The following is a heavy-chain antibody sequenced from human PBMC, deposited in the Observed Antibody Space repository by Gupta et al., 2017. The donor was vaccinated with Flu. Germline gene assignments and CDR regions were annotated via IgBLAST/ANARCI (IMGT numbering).Heavy chain of an antibody. D-gene: IGHD1-7*01. V-gene: IGHV1-8*01. CDR2: VNPNSGNT. CDR3: ARSNFGSAFDV. J-gene: IGHJ3*01. Sequence: GYTFTEYDLNWLRQAAGQGLEWLGWVNPNSGNTGIAQKFLGRVTLTKDTSLSTVYMELSSLRSDDTAVYYCARSNFGSAFDVWGQGTLVSVSS. CDR1: GYTFTEYD.